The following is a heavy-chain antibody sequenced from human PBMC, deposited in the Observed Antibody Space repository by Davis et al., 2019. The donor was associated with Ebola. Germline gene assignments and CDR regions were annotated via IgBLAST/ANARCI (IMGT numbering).Heavy chain of an antibody. CDR3: ARDGSTSNQKSGELDY. J-gene: IGHJ4*02. Sequence: ASVKVSCKASGGTFSSYAISWVRQAPGQGLEWMGWISAYNGNTNYAQKLQGRVTMTTDTSTSTAYMELRSLRSDDTAVYYCARDGSTSNQKSGELDYWGQGPLVTVSS. CDR2: ISAYNGNT. V-gene: IGHV1-18*01. CDR1: GGTFSSYA. D-gene: IGHD7-27*01.